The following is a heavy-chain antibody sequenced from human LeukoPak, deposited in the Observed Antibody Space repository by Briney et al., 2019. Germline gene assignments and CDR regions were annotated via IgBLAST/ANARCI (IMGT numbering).Heavy chain of an antibody. CDR2: INAGNGNT. J-gene: IGHJ5*02. V-gene: IGHV1-3*01. D-gene: IGHD1-1*01. CDR3: ARERRTQLPKPNWFDP. Sequence: ASVKVSCKASGYTFTSYAMHWVRQAPGQRLEWMGWINAGNGNTKYSQKFQGRVTITRDTSASTAYMELSSLRSEDTAVYYRARERRTQLPKPNWFDPWGQGTLVTVSS. CDR1: GYTFTSYA.